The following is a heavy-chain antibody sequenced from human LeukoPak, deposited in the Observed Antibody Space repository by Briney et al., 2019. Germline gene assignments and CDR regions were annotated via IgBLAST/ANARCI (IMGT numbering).Heavy chain of an antibody. D-gene: IGHD5-12*01. CDR3: ARAPRPMREATSHFDY. CDR1: GGSISSGGYY. CDR2: IYYSGST. V-gene: IGHV4-31*03. Sequence: SQTLSLTCTVSGGSISSGGYYWSWIRQHPGKGLEWIGYIYYSGSTYYNPSLKSRVTISIDTSKNQFSLKLSSVTAADTAVYYCARAPRPMREATSHFDYWGQGTLVTVSS. J-gene: IGHJ4*02.